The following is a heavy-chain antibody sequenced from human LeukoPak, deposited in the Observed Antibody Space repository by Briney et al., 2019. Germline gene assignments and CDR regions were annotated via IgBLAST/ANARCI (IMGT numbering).Heavy chain of an antibody. CDR1: GFTVSSNY. CDR2: IYSGGST. V-gene: IGHV3-53*01. CDR3: ARGSYSSGWTDFDY. Sequence: GGSLRLSCAASGFTVSSNYMSWVRQAPGKGLEWVSVIYSGGSTYYADSVKGRFTISRDSSKNTLYLQMNSLRAEDTAVYYCARGSYSSGWTDFDYWGQGTLVTVSS. J-gene: IGHJ4*02. D-gene: IGHD6-19*01.